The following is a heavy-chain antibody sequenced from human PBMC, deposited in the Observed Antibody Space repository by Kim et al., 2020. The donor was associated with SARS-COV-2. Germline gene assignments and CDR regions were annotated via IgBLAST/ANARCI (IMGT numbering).Heavy chain of an antibody. CDR3: ARGRGTTLGYDYYDGMDV. CDR1: GGSFSGYY. J-gene: IGHJ6*01. D-gene: IGHD4-4*01. CDR2: INHSGST. V-gene: IGHV4-34*01. Sequence: SETLSLTCAVYGGSFSGYYWSWIRQPPGKGLEWIGEINHSGSTNYNPSLKSRVTISVDTSKNQFSLKLSSVTAADTAVYYCARGRGTTLGYDYYDGMDV.